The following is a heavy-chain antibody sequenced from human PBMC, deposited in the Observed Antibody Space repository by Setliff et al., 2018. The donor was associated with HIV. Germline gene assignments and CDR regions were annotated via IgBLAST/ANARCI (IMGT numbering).Heavy chain of an antibody. J-gene: IGHJ4*02. Sequence: GGSLRLSCAASGFSFSSYGMHWVRQAPGKGLDWVATIWYDGRNKHYADSVKGRFTISRDNSKNTLYLQMNSLRAEDTAVYYCAKDFHSSGWPYYFDYWGQGTLVTV. CDR3: AKDFHSSGWPYYFDY. D-gene: IGHD6-19*01. V-gene: IGHV3-33*06. CDR2: IWYDGRNK. CDR1: GFSFSSYG.